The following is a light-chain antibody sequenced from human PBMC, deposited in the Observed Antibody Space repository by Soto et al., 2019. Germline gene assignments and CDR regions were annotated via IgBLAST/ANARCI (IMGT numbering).Light chain of an antibody. Sequence: HSALTQPASVSGSPGQSITISCTGTSSDVGSYNLVSWYQQHPGKAPKLMIYEVSKRPSGVSNRFSGSKSGNTASLTISGLQAEDGADYYCCSYAGSSPYVFGTGTKLTVL. CDR3: CSYAGSSPYV. J-gene: IGLJ1*01. CDR2: EVS. V-gene: IGLV2-23*02. CDR1: SSDVGSYNL.